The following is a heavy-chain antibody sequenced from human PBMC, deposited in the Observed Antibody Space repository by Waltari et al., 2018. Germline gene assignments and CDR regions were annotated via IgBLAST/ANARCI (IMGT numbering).Heavy chain of an antibody. V-gene: IGHV3-72*01. CDR1: GFPFSDYD. Sequence: EVQLVESGGNLVQPGGSLRLSCAASGFPFSDYDMDWGRQAPEKGLEWVRRSRNKARNYITEYAASVKGRFSISRDASKNSLYLQLNSLKTEDTAVYYCARDSDGDSNLDYWGQGTLVAVSS. D-gene: IGHD2-21*02. CDR2: SRNKARNYIT. J-gene: IGHJ4*02. CDR3: ARDSDGDSNLDY.